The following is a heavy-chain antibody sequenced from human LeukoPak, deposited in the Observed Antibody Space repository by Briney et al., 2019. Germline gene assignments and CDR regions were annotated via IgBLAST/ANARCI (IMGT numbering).Heavy chain of an antibody. CDR1: GFTFSNAW. CDR3: TTMTKYYYDSSGYLDFDY. V-gene: IGHV3-15*01. D-gene: IGHD3-22*01. Sequence: PGGSLRLSCAASGFTFSNAWMSWVRQAPGKGLEWVGRIKSKTDGGTTDYAAPVKGRFTISRDDSKNTLYLQMNSLKTEDTAVYYCTTMTKYYYDSSGYLDFDYWGQGTLVTVSS. J-gene: IGHJ4*02. CDR2: IKSKTDGGTT.